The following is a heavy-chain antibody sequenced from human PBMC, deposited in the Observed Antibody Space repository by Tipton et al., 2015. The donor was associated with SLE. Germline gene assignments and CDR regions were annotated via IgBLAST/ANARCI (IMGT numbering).Heavy chain of an antibody. J-gene: IGHJ6*03. CDR1: GGSIGSYY. D-gene: IGHD1-26*01. V-gene: IGHV4-59*01. CDR2: IYYSGST. Sequence: TLSLTCTVSGGSIGSYYWSWIRQPPGEGLEWIGYIYYSGSTNYNPSLKSRVTISVDTSKNQFSLKLSSVTAADTAVYYCARGGLGVSYYYYMDVWGKGTTVTVSS. CDR3: ARGGLGVSYYYYMDV.